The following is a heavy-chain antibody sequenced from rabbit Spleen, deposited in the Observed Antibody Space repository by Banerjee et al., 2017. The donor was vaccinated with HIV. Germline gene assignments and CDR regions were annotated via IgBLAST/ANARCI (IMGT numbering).Heavy chain of an antibody. Sequence: EQLEESGGGLVKPEGSLTLTCKASGFSFSSGYYVSWVRQAPGKGLEWIGYIDPVFGITYYANWVNGRFSISRENAQNTVFLQMTSLTAADTATYFCARDIASSGGASDLWGQGTLVTVS. V-gene: IGHV1S45*01. CDR2: IDPVFGIT. J-gene: IGHJ3*01. CDR1: GFSFSSGYY. CDR3: ARDIASSGGASDL. D-gene: IGHD1-1*01.